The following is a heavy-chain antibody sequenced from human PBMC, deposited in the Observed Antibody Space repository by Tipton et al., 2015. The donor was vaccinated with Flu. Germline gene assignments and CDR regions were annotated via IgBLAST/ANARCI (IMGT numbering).Heavy chain of an antibody. CDR2: IWYDGSNT. CDR3: ARGPRGDTAMVSLGY. D-gene: IGHD5-18*01. V-gene: IGHV3-33*01. CDR1: GFDFSVYG. Sequence: SLRLSCKASGFDFSVYGMHWVRQAPGKGLEWVAVIWYDGSNTHYADSVKGRFTVSRDKAKNTVYLQMNSLRAEDTAVYYCARGPRGDTAMVSLGYWGPGILVTVSS. J-gene: IGHJ4*01.